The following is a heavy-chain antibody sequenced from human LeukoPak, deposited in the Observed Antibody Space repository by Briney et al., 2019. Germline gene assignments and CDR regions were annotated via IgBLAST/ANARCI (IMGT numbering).Heavy chain of an antibody. Sequence: SVKVSCKASGGTFSSYAISWVRQAPRQGLEWMGGIIPIFGTANYAQKFQGRVTITADESTSTAYMELSSLRSEDTAVYYCATYYDFWSGSLLYYYMDVWGKGTTVTVSS. CDR3: ATYYDFWSGSLLYYYMDV. V-gene: IGHV1-69*13. J-gene: IGHJ6*03. D-gene: IGHD3-3*01. CDR2: IIPIFGTA. CDR1: GGTFSSYA.